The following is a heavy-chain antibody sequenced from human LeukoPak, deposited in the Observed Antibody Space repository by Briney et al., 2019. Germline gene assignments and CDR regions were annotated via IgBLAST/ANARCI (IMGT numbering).Heavy chain of an antibody. CDR1: GGTFSSYA. CDR3: ASGNYCSGGSCYVPRWNEIDY. J-gene: IGHJ4*02. D-gene: IGHD2-15*01. CDR2: IIPIFGTA. V-gene: IGHV1-69*05. Sequence: SVKVSCKASGGTFSSYAISWVRQAPGQGLEWMGGIIPIFGTASYAQKFQGRVTITTDESTSTAYMELSSLRSEDTAVYYCASGNYCSGGSCYVPRWNEIDYWGQGTLVTVSS.